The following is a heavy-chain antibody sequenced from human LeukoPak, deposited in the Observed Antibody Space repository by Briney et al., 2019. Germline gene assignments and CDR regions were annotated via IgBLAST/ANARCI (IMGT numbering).Heavy chain of an antibody. CDR1: GGSISSYY. D-gene: IGHD3-22*01. V-gene: IGHV4-4*07. CDR2: IYTSGST. J-gene: IGHJ4*02. Sequence: SETLSLTCTGSGGSISSYYWSWIRQPAGKGLEWIGRIYTSGSTNYNPSLKSRVTMSVDTSKNQFSLKLSSVTAADTAVYYCAREEEGYDSSGYYSVFDYWGQGTLVTVSS. CDR3: AREEEGYDSSGYYSVFDY.